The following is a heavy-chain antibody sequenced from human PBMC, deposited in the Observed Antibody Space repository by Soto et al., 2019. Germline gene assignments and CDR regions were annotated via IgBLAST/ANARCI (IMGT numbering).Heavy chain of an antibody. D-gene: IGHD6-6*01. CDR3: ARGGYSSSSHDAFDI. V-gene: IGHV1-2*04. Sequence: ASVKVSCKASGYTFTGYYMHWVRQAPGQGLEWMGWINPNSGGTNYAQKFQGWVTMTRDTSISTAYMELSRLRSDDTAVYYCARGGYSSSSHDAFDIWGQGTMVTVSS. CDR1: GYTFTGYY. J-gene: IGHJ3*02. CDR2: INPNSGGT.